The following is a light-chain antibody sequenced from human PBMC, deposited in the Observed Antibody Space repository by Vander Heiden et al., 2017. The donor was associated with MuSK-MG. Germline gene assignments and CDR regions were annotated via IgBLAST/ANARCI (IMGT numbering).Light chain of an antibody. Sequence: DIQMTQSPSSLSASVGDRVTITCQASQDISNYLNWYQQKPGKAPKLLIYDASNLETGVPSRFSGSGSGTDFTFTISSLQPEDVATYYCQQYDNDLKTFGHGTKLEIK. CDR3: QQYDNDLKT. V-gene: IGKV1-33*01. CDR2: DAS. CDR1: QDISNY. J-gene: IGKJ2*01.